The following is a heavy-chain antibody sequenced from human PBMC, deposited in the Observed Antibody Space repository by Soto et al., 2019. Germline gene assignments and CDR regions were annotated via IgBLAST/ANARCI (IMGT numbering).Heavy chain of an antibody. D-gene: IGHD2-8*02. V-gene: IGHV4-39*07. Sequence: SETLSLTSTVSGGSISSGGYYWDWIRQPPGKGLEWIGNVYYSGSTNYNPSLKSRVTISVDTSKNQFSLKLTSVTAADTAVYYCARDKITGLFDYWGQGALVTVSS. CDR2: VYYSGST. CDR1: GGSISSGGYY. J-gene: IGHJ4*02. CDR3: ARDKITGLFDY.